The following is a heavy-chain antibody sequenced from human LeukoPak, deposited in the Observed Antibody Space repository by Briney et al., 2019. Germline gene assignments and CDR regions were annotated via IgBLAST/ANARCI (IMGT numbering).Heavy chain of an antibody. V-gene: IGHV3-30*01. CDR3: ARDEGCSSTSCYSPAAYY. D-gene: IGHD2-2*01. CDR2: ISYDGSNK. J-gene: IGHJ4*02. Sequence: GGSLRLSCAASGFTFSSYAMHWVRQAPGKGLEWVAVISYDGSNKYYADTVKGRFTNSRDNSKNTLYLQMNSLRAEDTAVYYCARDEGCSSTSCYSPAAYYWGQGTLVTVSS. CDR1: GFTFSSYA.